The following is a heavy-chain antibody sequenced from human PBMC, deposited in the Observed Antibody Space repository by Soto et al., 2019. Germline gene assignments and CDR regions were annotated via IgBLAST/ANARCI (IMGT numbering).Heavy chain of an antibody. Sequence: ASVKVSCKASGYTFTSYGISWVRQAPGQGLEWMGWISAYNGNTNYAQKLQGRVTMTTDTSTSTAYMELRSLRSDDTAVYYCARSGLKVLMVYAPPAPLDVWGQRTTVTVSS. CDR2: ISAYNGNT. D-gene: IGHD2-8*01. CDR1: GYTFTSYG. J-gene: IGHJ6*02. CDR3: ARSGLKVLMVYAPPAPLDV. V-gene: IGHV1-18*01.